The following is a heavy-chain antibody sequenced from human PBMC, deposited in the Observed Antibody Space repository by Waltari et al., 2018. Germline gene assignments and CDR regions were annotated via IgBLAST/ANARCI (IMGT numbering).Heavy chain of an antibody. Sequence: QVQLVQSGAEVKKPGASVKVSCKASGYTFTGYYMHWVRQAPGQGLEWMGRINPNSGGTNYAQKFQGRVTRTRDTSISTAYMELSRRRSDDTAVYYCATSPYYYDSSGYYDTFDIWGQGTMVTVSS. D-gene: IGHD3-22*01. V-gene: IGHV1-2*06. J-gene: IGHJ3*02. CDR1: GYTFTGYY. CDR2: INPNSGGT. CDR3: ATSPYYYDSSGYYDTFDI.